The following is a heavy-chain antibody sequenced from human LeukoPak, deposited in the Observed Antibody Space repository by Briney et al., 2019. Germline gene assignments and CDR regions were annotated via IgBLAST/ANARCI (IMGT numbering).Heavy chain of an antibody. Sequence: QPGGSLRLSCAASGFTFSSYGMHWVRQAPGKGLEWVSYISSSSSTIYYADSVKGRFTISRDNAKNSLYLQMNSLRAEDTAVYYCASNEVVDYWGQGTLVTVSS. D-gene: IGHD1-1*01. CDR2: ISSSSSTI. CDR3: ASNEVVDY. J-gene: IGHJ4*02. CDR1: GFTFSSYG. V-gene: IGHV3-48*01.